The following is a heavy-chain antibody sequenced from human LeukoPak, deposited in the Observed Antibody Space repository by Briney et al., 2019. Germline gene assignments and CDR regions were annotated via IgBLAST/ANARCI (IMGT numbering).Heavy chain of an antibody. CDR2: IGISSGNT. CDR1: GFRFSDYS. J-gene: IGHJ4*02. D-gene: IGHD1-1*01. V-gene: IGHV3-48*01. CDR3: ARDYRYAFDN. Sequence: GGSLRLSCAASGFRFSDYSMNWVRQAPGKGLEWISYIGISSGNTNYADSVKGRFTISGDKAKNSLYLQMNSLRVEDTAVYYCARDYRYAFDNWGQGTLVTVSS.